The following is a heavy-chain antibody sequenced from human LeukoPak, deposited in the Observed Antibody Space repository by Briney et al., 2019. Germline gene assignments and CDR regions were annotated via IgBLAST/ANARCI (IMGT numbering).Heavy chain of an antibody. J-gene: IGHJ5*02. D-gene: IGHD6-19*01. CDR3: ARGLRDSSGWWGWFDP. CDR2: INHSGST. V-gene: IGHV4-34*01. CDR1: GGSISSYY. Sequence: PSETLSLTCTVSGGSISSYYWSWIRQPPGKGLEWIGEINHSGSTNYNPSLKTRATISVDASKKQFSLKVTSVTAADTAVYYCARGLRDSSGWWGWFDPWGPGTLVTVSS.